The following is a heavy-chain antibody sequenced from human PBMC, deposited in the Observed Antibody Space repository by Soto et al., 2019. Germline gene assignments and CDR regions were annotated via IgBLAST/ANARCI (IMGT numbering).Heavy chain of an antibody. D-gene: IGHD2-15*01. V-gene: IGHV3-21*01. CDR1: GFTFSSYS. Sequence: GGSLRLSCAASGFTFSSYSMNWVRQAPGRGLEWVAAISGTSDYIYYADSVRGRFTISRDNAKTSLYIQMNSLRAEDTAVYYCARDHRYCSGSSCRPYYYYYGMDVWGQGTTVTVSS. CDR2: ISGTSDYI. J-gene: IGHJ6*02. CDR3: ARDHRYCSGSSCRPYYYYYGMDV.